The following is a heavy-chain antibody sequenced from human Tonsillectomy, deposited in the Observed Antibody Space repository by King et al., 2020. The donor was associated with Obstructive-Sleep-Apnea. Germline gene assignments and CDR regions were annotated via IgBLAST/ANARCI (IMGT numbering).Heavy chain of an antibody. CDR2: IYPGDSDT. Sequence: QLVQSGAEVKKPGESLKISCKGSGYSFTNYWIGWVRQMPGKGLEWMGIIYPGDSDTRYSPSFQGQVTISADKSISTASLRWSSLKASDSAMYYCARLPVSSGWYPEDYWGQGTLVTVSS. J-gene: IGHJ4*02. D-gene: IGHD6-19*01. CDR1: GYSFTNYW. V-gene: IGHV5-51*01. CDR3: ARLPVSSGWYPEDY.